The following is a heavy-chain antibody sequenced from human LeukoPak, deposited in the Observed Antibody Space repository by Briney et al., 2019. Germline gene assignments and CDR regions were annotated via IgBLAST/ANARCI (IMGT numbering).Heavy chain of an antibody. V-gene: IGHV1-2*04. CDR2: INPNSGGT. Sequence: GASVKVSCKASGYTFTGYYMHWVRQAPGQGLEWMGWINPNSGGTSYAQKFQGWVTMTRDTSISTAYMELSRLRSDDTAVYYCARAMAGSLYYYYGMDVWGQGTTVTVSS. CDR3: ARAMAGSLYYYYGMDV. D-gene: IGHD6-19*01. CDR1: GYTFTGYY. J-gene: IGHJ6*02.